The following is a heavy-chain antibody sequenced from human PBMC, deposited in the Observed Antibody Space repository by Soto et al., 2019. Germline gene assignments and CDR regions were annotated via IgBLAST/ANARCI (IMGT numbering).Heavy chain of an antibody. D-gene: IGHD2-8*01. CDR3: ARRGCVKGVCYNSYDM. CDR1: GFTFSDFG. J-gene: IGHJ3*02. CDR2: IWYHGGNE. Sequence: QVQLVESGGGVVQPGRSLRLSCAVSGFTFSDFGMHWVRQAPGKGLEWVALIWYHGGNEEYADSVKGRFSISRDNSKNTLYLQMDSRRAEDTAVYYCARRGCVKGVCYNSYDMWGQGTMVTVSS. V-gene: IGHV3-33*03.